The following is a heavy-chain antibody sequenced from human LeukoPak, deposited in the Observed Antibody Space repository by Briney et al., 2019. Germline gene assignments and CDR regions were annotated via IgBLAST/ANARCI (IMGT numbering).Heavy chain of an antibody. CDR1: GYTFTSYG. V-gene: IGHV1-18*01. Sequence: VASVKVSCKAPGYTFTSYGISWVRQAPGQGLEWMGWISAYNGNTNYAQKLQGRVTMTTDTSTSTAYMELRSLRSDDTAVYYCARVDNGMDLDYWGQGTLVTVSS. D-gene: IGHD1-14*01. CDR2: ISAYNGNT. J-gene: IGHJ4*02. CDR3: ARVDNGMDLDY.